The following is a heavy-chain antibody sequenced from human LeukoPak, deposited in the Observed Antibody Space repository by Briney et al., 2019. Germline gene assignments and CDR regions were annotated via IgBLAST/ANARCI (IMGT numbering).Heavy chain of an antibody. CDR3: ARDGVKGAAVYYFDY. D-gene: IGHD3-3*01. CDR1: GFTFSTYA. J-gene: IGHJ4*02. Sequence: PGGFLRLSCAASGFTFSTYALHWVRQAPGKGLEWVAVISNDGRDKKYADSVRGRFIISRDNSKNTLYLQMDSLRAEDTAVYYCARDGVKGAAVYYFDYWGQGTLVTVSS. CDR2: ISNDGRDK. V-gene: IGHV3-30*04.